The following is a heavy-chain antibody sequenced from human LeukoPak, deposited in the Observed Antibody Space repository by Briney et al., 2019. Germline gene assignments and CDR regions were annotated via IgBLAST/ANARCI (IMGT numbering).Heavy chain of an antibody. CDR1: GFTFSNIW. CDR2: ISPGGDGG. CDR3: AGAVVVSPAGPYSRFDP. Sequence: GGSLRLSCAAAGFTFSNIWMSWVRQAPGRGLEWVANISPGGDGGRYVDSVKGRFSISRDNGKNSLYLQMTALRVEDTAIYYCAGAVVVSPAGPYSRFDPWGQGTLVTVSS. J-gene: IGHJ5*02. V-gene: IGHV3-7*03. D-gene: IGHD2-15*01.